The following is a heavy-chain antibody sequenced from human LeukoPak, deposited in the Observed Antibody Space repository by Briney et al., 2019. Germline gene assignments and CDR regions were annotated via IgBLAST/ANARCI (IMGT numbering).Heavy chain of an antibody. Sequence: GGSLRLSCAGSGFTFSNYALIWVRQAPGGGLGWVSAIKGSGSFTKYADSVTGRFTISRDNSKNMLYLQMSSLTADDTAIYYCARDPNGDYIGAFDFGGQGTMVTVTS. V-gene: IGHV3-23*01. CDR3: ARDPNGDYIGAFDF. CDR2: IKGSGSFT. CDR1: GFTFSNYA. J-gene: IGHJ3*01. D-gene: IGHD4-17*01.